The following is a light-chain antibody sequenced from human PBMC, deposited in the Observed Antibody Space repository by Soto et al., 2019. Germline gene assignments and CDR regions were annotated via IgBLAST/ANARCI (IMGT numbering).Light chain of an antibody. J-gene: IGLJ2*01. Sequence: QSALTQPPSASGSPGQSVTISCTGTSRDVGGYNFVSWYQQHPGKAPKLMIYEVSKRPSGVPDRFSGSKYGNTASLTVSGLQAEDEADYYCSSYAGTNRGVFGGGTKVTVL. CDR1: SRDVGGYNF. V-gene: IGLV2-8*01. CDR2: EVS. CDR3: SSYAGTNRGV.